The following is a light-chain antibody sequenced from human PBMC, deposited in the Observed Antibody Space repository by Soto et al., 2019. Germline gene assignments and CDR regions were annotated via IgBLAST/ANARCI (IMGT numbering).Light chain of an antibody. Sequence: DIVFTQSPGTLSLSPGERATLSCRASQSVSGSYLAWYQQKPGQAPRLLIYDASSRATGSPDRFSGSGSGTDFTLTIXRLEPEDFAVYYCQQYYTSRAFGQGTKVDIK. J-gene: IGKJ1*01. CDR3: QQYYTSRA. CDR1: QSVSGSY. V-gene: IGKV3-20*01. CDR2: DAS.